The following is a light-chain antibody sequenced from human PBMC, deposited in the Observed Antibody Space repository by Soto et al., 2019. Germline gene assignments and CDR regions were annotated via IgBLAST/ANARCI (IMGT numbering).Light chain of an antibody. CDR3: VLRGERPPYT. Sequence: EIALTQSPATLSLSPGERATLSCRASQSVGYSLTWYQQKPGRAPRLLIYDASHRAAGIPARFSVSVSGTDFTLTISGLESEDFAVYYGVLRGERPPYTFSRGNKLEIK. J-gene: IGKJ2*01. CDR2: DAS. CDR1: QSVGYS. V-gene: IGKV3-11*01.